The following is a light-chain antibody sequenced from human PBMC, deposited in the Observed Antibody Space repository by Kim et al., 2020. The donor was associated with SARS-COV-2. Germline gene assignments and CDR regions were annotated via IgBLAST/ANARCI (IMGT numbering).Light chain of an antibody. CDR3: QQSVSTPRT. Sequence: SASVEDRVTITCRASQSISSYLKWYQQKPGKAPKLLIYAASSLQSGVPSRFNGSGSGTDFTLTISSVQPEDFAPYYCQQSVSTPRTFGQGTKLEI. CDR2: AAS. J-gene: IGKJ2*01. CDR1: QSISSY. V-gene: IGKV1-39*01.